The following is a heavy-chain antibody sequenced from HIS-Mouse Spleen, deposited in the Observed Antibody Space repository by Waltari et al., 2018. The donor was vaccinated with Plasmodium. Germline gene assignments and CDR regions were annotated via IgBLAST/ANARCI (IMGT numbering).Heavy chain of an antibody. D-gene: IGHD6-13*01. CDR3: ASSWYWYFDL. Sequence: EVRLVESGEAWVQPGGSLSFSFATSGFTFSSYWMSWVRQAQGKGLEWVANIKQDGSEKYYVDSVKGRFTISRDNAKNSLYLQMNSLRAEDTAVYYCASSWYWYFDLWGRGTLVTVSS. CDR1: GFTFSSYW. CDR2: IKQDGSEK. V-gene: IGHV3-7*01. J-gene: IGHJ2*01.